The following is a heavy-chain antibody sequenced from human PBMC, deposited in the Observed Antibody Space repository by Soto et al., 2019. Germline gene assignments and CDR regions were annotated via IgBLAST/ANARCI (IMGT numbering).Heavy chain of an antibody. J-gene: IGHJ6*02. CDR2: IIPVFGMV. CDR3: ARGRIVVAGSSAYYGMDV. CDR1: GGTLSNTA. D-gene: IGHD6-19*01. Sequence: QVQVVQSGAEVKGPGSSVKVSCKASGGTLSNTAFSWVRQAPGQGLEWMGGIIPVFGMVNYAHNFQGRVMITADESMGTTYVELSSLRSEDTAVYYCARGRIVVAGSSAYYGMDVWGQGTTVTVSS. V-gene: IGHV1-69*01.